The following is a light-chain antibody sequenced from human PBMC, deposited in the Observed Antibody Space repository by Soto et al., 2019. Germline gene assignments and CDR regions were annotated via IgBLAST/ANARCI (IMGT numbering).Light chain of an antibody. J-gene: IGKJ2*01. CDR2: AAY. CDR1: QSVSRN. V-gene: IGKV3-15*01. CDR3: QQYNNWPYT. Sequence: EIVMTQSPATLSVSPGERATLSCRASQSVSRNLAWYQQKPGQAPRLLISAAYSRATDVPARFSGSGSGTEFCLTISSLQSEDFAIYYCQQYNNWPYTFGQGTKLEIK.